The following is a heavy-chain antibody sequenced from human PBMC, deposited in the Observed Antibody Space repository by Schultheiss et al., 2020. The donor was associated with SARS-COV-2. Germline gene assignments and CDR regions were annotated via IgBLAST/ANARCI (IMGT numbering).Heavy chain of an antibody. CDR2: IYYSGST. D-gene: IGHD6-13*01. CDR1: GGSISSGGYY. Sequence: SETLSLTCTVSGGSISSGGYYWSWIRQHPGKGLEWIGYIYYSGSTYYNPSLKSRVTISVDTSKNQFSLKLSSVTAADTAVYYCARGPAAGTNYYYYGMDVWGQGTTVTVSS. CDR3: ARGPAAGTNYYYYGMDV. V-gene: IGHV4-31*03. J-gene: IGHJ6*02.